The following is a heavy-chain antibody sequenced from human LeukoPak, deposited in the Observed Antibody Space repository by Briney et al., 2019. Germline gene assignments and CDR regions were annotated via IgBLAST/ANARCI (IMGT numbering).Heavy chain of an antibody. CDR3: ARGPLLGYCSGGSCQSGMDV. CDR1: GYTFTSYD. CDR2: MNPNSGNT. J-gene: IGHJ6*02. Sequence: ASVKVSCKASGYTFTSYDINWVRQATGQGLEWMGWMNPNSGNTGYAQKFQDRVTMTRNTSISTAYMELSSLRSEDTAVYYCARGPLLGYCSGGSCQSGMDVWGQGTTVTVSS. V-gene: IGHV1-8*01. D-gene: IGHD2-15*01.